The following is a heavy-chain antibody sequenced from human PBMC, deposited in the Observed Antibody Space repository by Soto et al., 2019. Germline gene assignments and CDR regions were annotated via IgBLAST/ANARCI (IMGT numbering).Heavy chain of an antibody. J-gene: IGHJ6*02. CDR3: ASLMVRGVGYYYYGMDV. D-gene: IGHD3-10*01. CDR1: GGSVSSGSYY. V-gene: IGHV4-61*01. CDR2: IYYSGST. Sequence: QVQLQESGPGLVKPSETLSLTCTVSGGSVSSGSYYWSWIRQPPGKGLEWIGYIYYSGSTNYNPSLQSRVTISVDTSTNQFSLKLSSVTAADTAVYYCASLMVRGVGYYYYGMDVWGQGTTVTVSS.